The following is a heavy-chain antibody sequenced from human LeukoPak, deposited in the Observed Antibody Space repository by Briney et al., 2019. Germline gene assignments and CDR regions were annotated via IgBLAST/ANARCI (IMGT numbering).Heavy chain of an antibody. Sequence: GGSLRLSCAASGFTFSSYEMNWVRQAPGKGLEWVSSISSSGSTIYYADSVKGRFTISRDNSENSLYLQMNSLRPEDTALYYCTKVKWAVDCTPTSCPYFDYWGQGTLVTVSS. D-gene: IGHD2-2*01. V-gene: IGHV3-48*03. J-gene: IGHJ4*02. CDR1: GFTFSSYE. CDR2: ISSSGSTI. CDR3: TKVKWAVDCTPTSCPYFDY.